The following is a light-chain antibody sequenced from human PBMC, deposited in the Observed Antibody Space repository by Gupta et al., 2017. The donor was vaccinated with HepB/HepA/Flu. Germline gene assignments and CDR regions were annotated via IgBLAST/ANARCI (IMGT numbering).Light chain of an antibody. V-gene: IGKV2-28*01. J-gene: IGKJ2*02. Sequence: EIVMTPSPLSLPVTPGESASISCRSSQSLVKSNGYNYLDWYLQKPGQSPQLLIYLGSNRASGVLDRFSGSGSGADFTLKISRVEADDVGVYYCMQALQSPRTFGQGTKLEIK. CDR2: LGS. CDR1: QSLVKSNGYNY. CDR3: MQALQSPRT.